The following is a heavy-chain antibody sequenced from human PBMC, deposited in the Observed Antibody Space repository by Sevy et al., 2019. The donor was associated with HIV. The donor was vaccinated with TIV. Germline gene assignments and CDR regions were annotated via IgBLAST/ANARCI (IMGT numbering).Heavy chain of an antibody. CDR3: AGGNAWGRGYS. J-gene: IGHJ4*02. Sequence: SETLSPTCTVSGGSITSLYWNWIRQPPGKGLEWIANIYYNGHINYNPSLKSRVTLSLDTSKNQFSLRLSSVTAADTAMYYCAGGNAWGRGYSWGQGTLVTVSS. D-gene: IGHD1-26*01. V-gene: IGHV4-59*08. CDR2: IYYNGHI. CDR1: GGSITSLY.